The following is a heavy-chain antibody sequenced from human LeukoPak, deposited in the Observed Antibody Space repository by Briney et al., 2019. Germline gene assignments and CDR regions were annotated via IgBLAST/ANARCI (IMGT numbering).Heavy chain of an antibody. Sequence: GGSLRLSCAASGFTFSNYWMNWVRQAPGKGLEWVSYISSSSSTIYYADSVKGRFTISRDNAKNSLYLQMNSLRAEDTAVYYCARDPRYCSSTSCYHPDYYYYYMDVWGKGTTVTVSS. V-gene: IGHV3-48*01. CDR3: ARDPRYCSSTSCYHPDYYYYYMDV. CDR2: ISSSSSTI. D-gene: IGHD2-2*01. J-gene: IGHJ6*03. CDR1: GFTFSNYW.